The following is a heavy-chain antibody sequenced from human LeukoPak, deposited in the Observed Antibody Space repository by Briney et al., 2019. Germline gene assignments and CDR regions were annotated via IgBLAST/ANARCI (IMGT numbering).Heavy chain of an antibody. J-gene: IGHJ4*02. CDR3: ARIERSSYSLGFDY. V-gene: IGHV4-31*03. D-gene: IGHD6-6*01. CDR1: GGSISSGGYY. CDR2: IYYSGTS. Sequence: PSETLSLTCTVSGGSISSGGYYWSWIRQHPGKGLEWIGHIYYSGTSFYNPSLTSRVTISVDTSKNQFSLKLTSVNDADTAVYYCARIERSSYSLGFDYWGQGTLVTVPS.